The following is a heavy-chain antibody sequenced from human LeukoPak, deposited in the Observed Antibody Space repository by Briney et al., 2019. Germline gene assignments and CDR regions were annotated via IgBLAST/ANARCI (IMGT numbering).Heavy chain of an antibody. Sequence: KSSETLSLTCTVSGGSISSYYWSWTRQPPGKGLEWIGYIYYSGSTNYNPSLKSRITMSVDTSKNQFSLKLSSVTAADTAVYYCARCLNTYYYDNSGYSPEHYYMDVWGKGTTVIVSS. CDR3: ARCLNTYYYDNSGYSPEHYYMDV. CDR2: IYYSGST. D-gene: IGHD3-22*01. J-gene: IGHJ6*03. CDR1: GGSISSYY. V-gene: IGHV4-59*12.